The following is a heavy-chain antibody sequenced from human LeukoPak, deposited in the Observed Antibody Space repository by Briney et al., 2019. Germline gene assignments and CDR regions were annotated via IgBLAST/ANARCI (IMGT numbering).Heavy chain of an antibody. CDR2: INHSGST. V-gene: IGHV4-39*07. Sequence: TSETLSLTCTVSGGSISSSSYYWSWIRQPPGKGLEWIGEINHSGSTNYNPSLKSRVTISVDTSKNQFSLKLSSVTAADTAVYYCARGSGVYHWLRFGPFDYWGQGTLVTVSS. D-gene: IGHD5-12*01. CDR3: ARGSGVYHWLRFGPFDY. CDR1: GGSISSSSYY. J-gene: IGHJ4*02.